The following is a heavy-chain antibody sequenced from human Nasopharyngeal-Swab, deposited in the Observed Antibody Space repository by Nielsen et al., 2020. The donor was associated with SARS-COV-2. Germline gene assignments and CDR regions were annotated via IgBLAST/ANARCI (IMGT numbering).Heavy chain of an antibody. J-gene: IGHJ6*03. Sequence: SQTLSLTCAVFSGSLSDYRWNWIRQPPGKGLEWIGEINHGGTTNYNPSLKSRVTVVDTSKNQFSLRLTSVTAADTAVYYCARGLSGVVPSPVLGLGPWYPYYYMDVWDKGTTVTVSS. CDR1: SGSLSDYR. CDR3: ARGLSGVVPSPVLGLGPWYPYYYMDV. D-gene: IGHD3-10*01. V-gene: IGHV4-34*01. CDR2: INHGGTT.